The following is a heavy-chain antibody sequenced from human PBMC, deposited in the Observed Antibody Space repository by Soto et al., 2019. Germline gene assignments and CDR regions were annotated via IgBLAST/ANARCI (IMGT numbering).Heavy chain of an antibody. CDR3: AREGIYYDSSGYGPDAFDI. Sequence: GASVKVSCKASGYTFTSYGISWVRQAPGQGLEWMGWISAYNGNTNYAQKLQGRVTMTTDTSTSTAYMELRSLRSDDTAVYYCAREGIYYDSSGYGPDAFDIWGQGTMVTVSS. D-gene: IGHD3-22*01. J-gene: IGHJ3*02. CDR1: GYTFTSYG. CDR2: ISAYNGNT. V-gene: IGHV1-18*01.